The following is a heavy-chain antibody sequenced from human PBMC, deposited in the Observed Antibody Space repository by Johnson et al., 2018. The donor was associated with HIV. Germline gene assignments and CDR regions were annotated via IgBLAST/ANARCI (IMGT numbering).Heavy chain of an antibody. Sequence: VQLVESGGGVVQPGGSLRLSCGGSGFTFSNYWVQWVRQAPGKGLEWVSAIGTAGDTYYPGSVKGRFTISRENAKNSLYLQMNSLRAGDTAVYYCAREVGSWYSSSSGAFDIWGQGTMVTVSS. CDR2: IGTAGDT. V-gene: IGHV3-13*01. D-gene: IGHD6-6*01. CDR3: AREVGSWYSSSSGAFDI. J-gene: IGHJ3*02. CDR1: GFTFSNYW.